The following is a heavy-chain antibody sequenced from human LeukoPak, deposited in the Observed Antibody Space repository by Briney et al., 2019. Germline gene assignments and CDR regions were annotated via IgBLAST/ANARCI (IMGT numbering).Heavy chain of an antibody. CDR2: ISGSGYDT. Sequence: AGSLRLSCAASGFTFSSYAVSWVRQASGKGLEWVSTISGSGYDTFYTDSVKGRFSISRDNYNNRVFLQMNSLRVEDTAMYYCARWFGEPPNFDYWGQGTLVTVSS. CDR1: GFTFSSYA. J-gene: IGHJ4*02. D-gene: IGHD3-10*01. CDR3: ARWFGEPPNFDY. V-gene: IGHV3-23*01.